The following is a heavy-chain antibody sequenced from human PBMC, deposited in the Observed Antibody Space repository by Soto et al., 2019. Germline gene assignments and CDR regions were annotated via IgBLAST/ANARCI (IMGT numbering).Heavy chain of an antibody. V-gene: IGHV3-64*01. CDR1: GFTFSSYA. Sequence: EVQLVESGGGLVQPGGSLRLSCAASGFTFSSYAMHWVRQAPGKGLEYVSAISSNGGSTYYANSVKGRFTISRDNSKNTLYLQMGSLSAADMAVYYCAREAVTTVWIDELGEDWFDPWGQGTLVTVSS. J-gene: IGHJ5*02. D-gene: IGHD4-17*01. CDR2: ISSNGGST. CDR3: AREAVTTVWIDELGEDWFDP.